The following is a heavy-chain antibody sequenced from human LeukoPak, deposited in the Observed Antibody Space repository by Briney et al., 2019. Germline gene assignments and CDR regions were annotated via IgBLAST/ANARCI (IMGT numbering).Heavy chain of an antibody. J-gene: IGHJ5*02. D-gene: IGHD3-10*01. CDR1: GGSIRSSSYS. CDR3: ARHFAPEAWFQAP. CDR2: IYYSGNT. Sequence: SETLSLTCTVSGGSIRSSSYSWGWIRQPPGKGLDWIGSIYYSGNTYYNPSLKSRVTISVDTSKNQFSLKLSSVTAADTAVYYCARHFAPEAWFQAPWGQGTLVTVSS. V-gene: IGHV4-39*01.